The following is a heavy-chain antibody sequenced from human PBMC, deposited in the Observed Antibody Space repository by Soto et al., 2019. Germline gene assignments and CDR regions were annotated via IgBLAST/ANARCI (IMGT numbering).Heavy chain of an antibody. CDR3: TTDPSSYYYGMDV. Sequence: GGSLRLSCAASGFTFSNAWMNWVRQAPGKGLEWVGRIKSKTDGGTTDYAAPVKGRFTISRDDSKNTLYLQMNSLKTEDTAVYYCTTDPSSYYYGMDVWGQGTTVTVSS. CDR2: IKSKTDGGTT. CDR1: GFTFSNAW. J-gene: IGHJ6*02. V-gene: IGHV3-15*07.